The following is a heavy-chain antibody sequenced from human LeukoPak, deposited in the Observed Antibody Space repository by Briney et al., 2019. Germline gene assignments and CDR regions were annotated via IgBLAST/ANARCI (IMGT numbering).Heavy chain of an antibody. CDR3: ARHTLGYSYGRYFDY. CDR1: GGSISSSSYY. V-gene: IGHV4-39*01. J-gene: IGHJ4*02. CDR2: IYYSGST. Sequence: SSETLSLTCTVSGGSISSSSYYWGWIRPPPGKGLEWIGSIYYSGSTYYDPSLKSRVTISVDTSKNQFSLKLSSVTAADTAVYYCARHTLGYSYGRYFDYWGQGTLVTVSS. D-gene: IGHD5-18*01.